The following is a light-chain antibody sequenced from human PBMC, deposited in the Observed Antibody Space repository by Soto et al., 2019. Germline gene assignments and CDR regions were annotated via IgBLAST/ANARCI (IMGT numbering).Light chain of an antibody. Sequence: QSVLTQPASVSGSPGQSITISCTGTSSDVGRYNFVSWYPQHPGKAPRLMIFDVDNRPSGVSTRFSGSKSGNTASLTISGLQAEDEADYYCCSYSGSSTIVVFGGGTKLTVL. CDR3: CSYSGSSTIVV. CDR1: SSDVGRYNF. J-gene: IGLJ3*02. V-gene: IGLV2-14*03. CDR2: DVD.